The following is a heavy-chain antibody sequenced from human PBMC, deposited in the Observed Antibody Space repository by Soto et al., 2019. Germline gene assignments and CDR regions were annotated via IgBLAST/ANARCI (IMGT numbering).Heavy chain of an antibody. Sequence: PSETQSLTSPVSGGSISSGGYYWSWIRQHPGKGLEWIGYIYYSGSTYYNPSLKSRVTISVDTSKNQFSLKLSSVTAADTAVYYCARVKKPNWFDPWGQGTLVTVSS. CDR2: IYYSGST. J-gene: IGHJ5*02. CDR3: ARVKKPNWFDP. V-gene: IGHV4-31*03. CDR1: GGSISSGGYY. D-gene: IGHD3-22*01.